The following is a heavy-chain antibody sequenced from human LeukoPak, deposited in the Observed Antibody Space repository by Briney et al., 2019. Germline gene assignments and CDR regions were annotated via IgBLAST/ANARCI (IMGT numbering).Heavy chain of an antibody. CDR3: ARASDYGDYVVDY. V-gene: IGHV3-33*08. J-gene: IGHJ4*02. CDR1: GFTFSDYY. D-gene: IGHD4-17*01. Sequence: GGSLRLSCAASGFTFSDYYMSWVRQAPGKGLEWVAVIWYDGSNKYYADSVKGRFTISRDNSKNTLYLQMNSLRAEDTAVYYCARASDYGDYVVDYWGQGTLVTVSS. CDR2: IWYDGSNK.